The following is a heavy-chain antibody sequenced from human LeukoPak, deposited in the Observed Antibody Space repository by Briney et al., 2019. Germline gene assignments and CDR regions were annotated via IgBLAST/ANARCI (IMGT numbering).Heavy chain of an antibody. D-gene: IGHD5-12*01. CDR3: ARAYSGYDSTDRKYYFDY. CDR2: INHSGST. Sequence: PSETLSLTCAVSGGSFSGYYWSWIRQPPGKGLEWIGEINHSGSTNYNPSLKSRVTISVDTSKNQFSLKLSSVTAADTAVYYCARAYSGYDSTDRKYYFDYWGQGTLVTVSS. V-gene: IGHV4-34*01. CDR1: GGSFSGYY. J-gene: IGHJ4*02.